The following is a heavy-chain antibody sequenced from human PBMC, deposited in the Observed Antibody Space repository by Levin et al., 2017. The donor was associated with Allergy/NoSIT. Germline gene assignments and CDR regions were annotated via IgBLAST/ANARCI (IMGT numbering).Heavy chain of an antibody. CDR3: ARVGIAVAGSFDY. D-gene: IGHD6-19*01. CDR1: GGTFSSYA. CDR2: IIPIFGTA. J-gene: IGHJ4*02. Sequence: KISCKASGGTFSSYAISWVRQAPGHGLEWMGGIIPIFGTANYAQKFQGRVTITADESTSTAYMELSSLRSEDTAVYYCARVGIAVAGSFDYWGQGTLVTVSS. V-gene: IGHV1-69*01.